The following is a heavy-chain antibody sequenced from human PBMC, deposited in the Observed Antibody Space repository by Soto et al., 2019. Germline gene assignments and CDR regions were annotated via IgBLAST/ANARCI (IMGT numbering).Heavy chain of an antibody. CDR3: ARGDETVVLPGLFDF. Sequence: EVQLVESGGGLVQPGGSLRLSCAASGFTFSTYAMNWVRQAPGKGLEWVSYITGGDNTKYYADSVRGRFAISRDNAKNSVYLQMNSLRAEDAAVYFCARGDETVVLPGLFDFWGQGTLVSVSS. CDR2: ITGGDNTK. CDR1: GFTFSTYA. V-gene: IGHV3-48*01. D-gene: IGHD2-2*01. J-gene: IGHJ4*02.